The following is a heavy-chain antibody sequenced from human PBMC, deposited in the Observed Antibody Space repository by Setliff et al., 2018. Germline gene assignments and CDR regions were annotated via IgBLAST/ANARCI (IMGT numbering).Heavy chain of an antibody. Sequence: GASVKVSCKTSGFTFTTFYIHWVRQAPGQGLEWMMMINPNGDRTTYAQKFQGRVTMTRDTSTSTVYMELSSLRSEDTAVYYCARSTSWFSTNYWGQGALVTVSS. V-gene: IGHV1-46*03. D-gene: IGHD2-2*01. J-gene: IGHJ4*02. CDR2: INPNGDRT. CDR1: GFTFTTFY. CDR3: ARSTSWFSTNY.